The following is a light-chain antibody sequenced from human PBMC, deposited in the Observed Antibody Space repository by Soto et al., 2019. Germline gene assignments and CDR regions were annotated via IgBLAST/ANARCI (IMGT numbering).Light chain of an antibody. CDR2: GAS. CDR3: QQYGSSPLT. Sequence: EIVLTQSPGTLSLSPGERATLSCRASQSVSSNYLAWYQQKPGQPPRLLIYGASSRATGSPDRFSGSGSATDFTLTVSRLEPEDFAVYYCQQYGSSPLTFGGGTNVEIK. V-gene: IGKV3-20*01. CDR1: QSVSSNY. J-gene: IGKJ4*01.